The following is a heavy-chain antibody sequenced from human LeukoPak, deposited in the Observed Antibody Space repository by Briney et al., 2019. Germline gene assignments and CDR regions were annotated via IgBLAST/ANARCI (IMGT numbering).Heavy chain of an antibody. CDR1: GFTFSHYN. D-gene: IGHD3-9*01. V-gene: IGHV3-48*01. CDR2: ISGSGGDI. Sequence: PGGSLRLSCAASGFTFSHYNMNWVRQAPGKGLECLAYISGSGGDIYYADSVKGRFTRSRDNAKNSLYLQMNSLRADDTGVYYCARDPIFSDTSGYYFDYWGRGTLVTVAS. J-gene: IGHJ4*02. CDR3: ARDPIFSDTSGYYFDY.